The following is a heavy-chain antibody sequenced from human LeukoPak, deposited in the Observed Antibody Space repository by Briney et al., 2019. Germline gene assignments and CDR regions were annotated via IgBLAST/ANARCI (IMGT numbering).Heavy chain of an antibody. J-gene: IGHJ6*02. CDR2: ISYDGSNK. Sequence: GGSLRLSCAASGFTFSSYGMHWVRQAPGKGLEWVAVISYDGSNKYYADSVKGRFTISRDNSKNTLYLQMNSLRAEDTAVYYCAKVVSYWDYYYYGMDVWGQGTTVTVSS. CDR3: AKVVSYWDYYYYGMDV. V-gene: IGHV3-30*18. D-gene: IGHD2-8*02. CDR1: GFTFSSYG.